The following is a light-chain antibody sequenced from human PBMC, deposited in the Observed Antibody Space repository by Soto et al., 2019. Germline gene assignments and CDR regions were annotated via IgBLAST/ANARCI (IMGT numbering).Light chain of an antibody. CDR3: SSYSRTNSIV. CDR1: SSDVGGYNF. J-gene: IGLJ3*02. CDR2: EVS. Sequence: QSALTQPASVSGSPGQSITISCTGTSSDVGGYNFVSWFQQHPGKAPKLMIYEVSDRPSGVSSRFPGSKSGNTASLSISGLQAEDEADYYCSSYSRTNSIVFGGGTQLTVL. V-gene: IGLV2-14*01.